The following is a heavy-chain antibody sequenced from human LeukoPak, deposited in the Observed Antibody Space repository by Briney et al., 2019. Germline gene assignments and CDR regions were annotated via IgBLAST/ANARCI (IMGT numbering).Heavy chain of an antibody. J-gene: IGHJ6*03. D-gene: IGHD1-26*01. CDR1: GFTFSSYG. CDR2: VRYDGSNK. Sequence: GGSLRLSCAASGFTFSSYGIHWVRQAPGKGLEWVAFVRYDGSNKYYADSVKGRFTISRDNSKNTLYLQINSLRAEDSAVYYCAKEGAVGDYYHFYMDVWGKGTTVTVSS. CDR3: AKEGAVGDYYHFYMDV. V-gene: IGHV3-30*02.